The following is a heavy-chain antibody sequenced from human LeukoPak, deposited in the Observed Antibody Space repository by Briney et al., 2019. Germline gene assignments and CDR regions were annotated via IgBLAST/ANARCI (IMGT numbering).Heavy chain of an antibody. CDR2: IYPGNSDT. CDR1: GYSFTSYW. D-gene: IGHD4-17*01. J-gene: IGHJ4*02. V-gene: IGHV5-51*01. CDR3: ARHVPYHDYGDRQPRAPGLFDN. Sequence: GESLKISCKGSGYSFTSYWIGWVRQMPGKGLEWMGIIYPGNSDTRYSPSFQGQVTISADKSISTAYLQWRSLKGSDTAMYYCARHVPYHDYGDRQPRAPGLFDNWGQGTPVTVSS.